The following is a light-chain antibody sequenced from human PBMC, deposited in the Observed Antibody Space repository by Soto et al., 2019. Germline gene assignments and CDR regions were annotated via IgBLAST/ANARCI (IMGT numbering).Light chain of an antibody. CDR3: QTLGTGIRV. CDR1: SGHSSYA. J-gene: IGLJ2*01. Sequence: QSVLTQSPSASASLGASVKLTCTLSSGHSSYAIAWHQQQPQKGPRFLMNFNGDGSHSKGYGIPARFSGSSSGAERYHTIAGLQSEDAADYYCQTLGTGIRVSGGVTKHTVL. CDR2: FNGDGSH. V-gene: IGLV4-69*02.